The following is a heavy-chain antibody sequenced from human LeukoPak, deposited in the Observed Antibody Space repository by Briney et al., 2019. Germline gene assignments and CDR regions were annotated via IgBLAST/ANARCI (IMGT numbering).Heavy chain of an antibody. V-gene: IGHV3-23*01. CDR1: GFTFSSYA. D-gene: IGHD2-15*01. Sequence: GRSLRLSCAASGFTFSSYAMSWVRQAPGKGLEWVSGISGSGGSTYYEDSVKGRFTISRDNSKNTLYLQMNSLRAEDTAVYYCAKNSGGTCYSHLDYWGQGTLVTVSS. CDR2: ISGSGGST. J-gene: IGHJ4*02. CDR3: AKNSGGTCYSHLDY.